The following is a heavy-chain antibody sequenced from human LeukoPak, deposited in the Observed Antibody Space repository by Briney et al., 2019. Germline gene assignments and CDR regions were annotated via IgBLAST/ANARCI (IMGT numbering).Heavy chain of an antibody. CDR1: GGSFSGYY. J-gene: IGHJ4*02. CDR3: ARGEWLRSWFGY. D-gene: IGHD5-12*01. V-gene: IGHV4-34*01. CDR2: INHSGSN. Sequence: PSETLSLTCVVYGGSFSGYYWSWIRQPPGKGLEWIGEINHSGSNNYNPSLKSRVTISVDTSKNQFSLKLSSVTAADTAVYYCARGEWLRSWFGYWGQGTLVTVSS.